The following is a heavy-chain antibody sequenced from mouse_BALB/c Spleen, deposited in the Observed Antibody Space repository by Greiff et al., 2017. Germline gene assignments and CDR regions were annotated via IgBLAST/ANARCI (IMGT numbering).Heavy chain of an antibody. J-gene: IGHJ3*01. CDR1: GFTFSSYA. D-gene: IGHD2-1*01. CDR3: ARSYGNYFAD. Sequence: EVQVVESGGGLVKPGGSLKLSCAASGFTFSSYAMSWVRQTPEKRLEWVASISSGGSTYYPDSVKGRFTISRDNARNILYLQMSSLRSEDTAMYYCARSYGNYFADGGQGTLVTVSA. CDR2: ISSGGST. V-gene: IGHV5-6-5*01.